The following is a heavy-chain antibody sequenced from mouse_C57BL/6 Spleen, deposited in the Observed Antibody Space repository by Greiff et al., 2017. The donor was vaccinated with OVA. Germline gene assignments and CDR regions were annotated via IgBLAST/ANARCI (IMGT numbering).Heavy chain of an antibody. Sequence: EVQLQQSGPELVKPGASVKISCKASGYTFTDYYMNWVKQSHGKSLEWIGDINPNNGGTSYNQKFKGKATLTVDKSSSTAYMELRILTSEDSAVYYCARRDYGSSYSFAYWGQGTLVTVSA. D-gene: IGHD1-1*01. CDR3: ARRDYGSSYSFAY. CDR1: GYTFTDYY. V-gene: IGHV1-26*01. CDR2: INPNNGGT. J-gene: IGHJ3*01.